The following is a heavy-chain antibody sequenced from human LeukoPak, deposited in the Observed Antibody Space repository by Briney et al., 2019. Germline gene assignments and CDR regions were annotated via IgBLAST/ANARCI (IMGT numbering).Heavy chain of an antibody. D-gene: IGHD3-10*01. V-gene: IGHV4-61*02. Sequence: ASETLSLTCTVSGGSISSGSYYWSWIRQPAGKGLEWIGRIYTSGSTNYNPSLKSRVTISVDTSKNQFSLKLSSVTAADTAVYYCAREVPYGSGSYSNYWGQGTLVTVSS. J-gene: IGHJ4*02. CDR2: IYTSGST. CDR3: AREVPYGSGSYSNY. CDR1: GGSISSGSYY.